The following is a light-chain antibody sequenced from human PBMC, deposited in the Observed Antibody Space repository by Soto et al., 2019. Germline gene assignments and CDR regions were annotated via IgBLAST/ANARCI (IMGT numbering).Light chain of an antibody. J-gene: IGLJ1*01. V-gene: IGLV2-14*03. Sequence: QSVLTQPASVSGSPGQSITISCTGTSSDIGGYNFVSWYQHHPGKAPRLIIFGVSDRPSGVSDRFSGSKSGNTASLTISGLQAEDEADYYCSSYISSSSPYVFGTVTKVTVL. CDR3: SSYISSSSPYV. CDR1: SSDIGGYNF. CDR2: GVS.